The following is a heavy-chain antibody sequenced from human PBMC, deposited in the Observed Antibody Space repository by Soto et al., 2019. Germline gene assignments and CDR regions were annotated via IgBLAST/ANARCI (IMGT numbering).Heavy chain of an antibody. D-gene: IGHD4-4*01. CDR1: GGSISSSY. V-gene: IGHV4-59*12. Sequence: SETLSLTCTVSGGSISSSYWSWIRQPPGKGLEWIGYIYDSGSTYYNSSLKSRVTMSVDTSKNQFSLKLSSVTAADTAVYYCARESNDYNTYGMDVWGQGTTVTVSS. J-gene: IGHJ6*02. CDR2: IYDSGST. CDR3: ARESNDYNTYGMDV.